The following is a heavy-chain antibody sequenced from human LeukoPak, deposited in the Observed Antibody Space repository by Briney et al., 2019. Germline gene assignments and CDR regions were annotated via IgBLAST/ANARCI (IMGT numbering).Heavy chain of an antibody. CDR1: GYTFTSYY. V-gene: IGHV1-2*04. J-gene: IGHJ3*02. D-gene: IGHD6-19*01. CDR3: ARMKNRSGWSRFVGSDAFDI. Sequence: GASVKVSCKASGYTFTSYYMHWVRQAPGQGLEWMGWINPNSGGTNYAQKFQGWVTMTRDTSISTAYMELSRLRSDDTAVYYCARMKNRSGWSRFVGSDAFDIWGQGTMVTVSS. CDR2: INPNSGGT.